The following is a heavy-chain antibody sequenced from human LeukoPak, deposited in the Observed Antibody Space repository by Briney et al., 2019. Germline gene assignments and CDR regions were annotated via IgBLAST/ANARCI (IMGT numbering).Heavy chain of an antibody. CDR1: GYSISSGYY. CDR2: IYHTGKT. D-gene: IGHD4-23*01. CDR3: VRLSVVSPHRYFDL. Sequence: SETLSLTCTVSGYSISSGYYWGWIRQPPGKGLEWIGSIYHTGKTYYNASLKSRVTISVDTSKNQFSLKLSSVTAADTAVYHCVRLSVVSPHRYFDLWGRGTLVTVSS. V-gene: IGHV4-38-2*02. J-gene: IGHJ2*01.